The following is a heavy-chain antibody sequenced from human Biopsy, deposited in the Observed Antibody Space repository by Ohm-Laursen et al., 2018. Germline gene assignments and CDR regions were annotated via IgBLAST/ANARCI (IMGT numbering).Heavy chain of an antibody. CDR2: IRQDGSER. CDR1: GFTFSGYW. V-gene: IGHV3-7*01. D-gene: IGHD3-22*01. CDR3: ARDSSGHYDSSGSDY. Sequence: SLRLSCAAFGFTFSGYWMSWVRQAPGKGLEWVANIRQDGSERYYVDSVKGRFTISRDNTKNSLYLEMNSLRAEDTAVYYCARDSSGHYDSSGSDYWGQGTLVTASS. J-gene: IGHJ4*02.